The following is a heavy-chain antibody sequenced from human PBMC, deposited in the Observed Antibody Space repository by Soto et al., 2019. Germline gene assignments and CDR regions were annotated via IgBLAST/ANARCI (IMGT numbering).Heavy chain of an antibody. CDR1: GGSISSSSYY. CDR3: ARHSTTYAVLGAFDI. CDR2: IYYSGST. Sequence: QLQLQESGPGLVKPSETLSLTCTVSGGSISSSSYYWGWIRQPPGKGLEWIGSIYYSGSTYYNPSLKSRVTISVDTSKNQFSLKLSSVTAADTAVYYCARHSTTYAVLGAFDIWGQGTMVAFSS. V-gene: IGHV4-39*01. D-gene: IGHD1-1*01. J-gene: IGHJ3*02.